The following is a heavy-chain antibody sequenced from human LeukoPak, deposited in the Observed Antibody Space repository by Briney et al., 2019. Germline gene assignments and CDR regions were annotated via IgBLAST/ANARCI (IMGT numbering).Heavy chain of an antibody. D-gene: IGHD5-18*01. Sequence: ASVKVSCKASGGTSSSYAISWVRQAPGQGLEWMGGIIPIFGTANYAQKFQGRVTITADESTSTAYMELSSLRSEDTAVYYCARDGLAAMDRRPYYHYMDVWGKGTTVTVSS. CDR2: IIPIFGTA. J-gene: IGHJ6*03. V-gene: IGHV1-69*13. CDR3: ARDGLAAMDRRPYYHYMDV. CDR1: GGTSSSYA.